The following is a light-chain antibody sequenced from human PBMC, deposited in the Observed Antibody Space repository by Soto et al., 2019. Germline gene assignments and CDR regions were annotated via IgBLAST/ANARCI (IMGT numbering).Light chain of an antibody. J-gene: IGLJ1*01. CDR1: SSNIGNNY. CDR3: GTWDNSLSIPYV. CDR2: ENN. V-gene: IGLV1-51*02. Sequence: QSVLTQPPSVSAAPGQKVTISCSGSSSNIGNNYVSWYQQLPGTAPKLLIFENNKRPSGIPDRFSASKSGTSATLAITGLQTGDAADYYCGTWDNSLSIPYVFGTGTKDTVL.